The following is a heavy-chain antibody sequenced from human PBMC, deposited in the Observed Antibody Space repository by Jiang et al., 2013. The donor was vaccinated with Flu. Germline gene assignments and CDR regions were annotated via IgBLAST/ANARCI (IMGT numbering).Heavy chain of an antibody. D-gene: IGHD4-17*01. CDR2: INPNSGGT. CDR3: ARDPRAGYGDEGFDY. Sequence: VQLVESGAEVKKPGASVKVSCKASGYTFTGYYMHWVRQAPGQGLEWMGWINPNSGGTNYAQKFQGRVTMTRDTSISTAYMELSRLRSDDTAVYYCARDPRAGYGDEGFDYVGPGNPGHRLL. V-gene: IGHV1-2*02. CDR1: GYTFTGYY. J-gene: IGHJ4*02.